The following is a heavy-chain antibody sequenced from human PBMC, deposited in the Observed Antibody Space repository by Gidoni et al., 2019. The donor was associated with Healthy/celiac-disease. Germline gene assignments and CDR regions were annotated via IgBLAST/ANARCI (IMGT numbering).Heavy chain of an antibody. Sequence: QFQLVQSGAEVKKPGASVKVSCKVSGYTLTELSMHWVRQAPGKGLEWMGGFDPEDGETIYAQKFQGRVTMTEDTSTDTAYMKLSSLRSEDTAVYYCATDTLWSPRDAFDIWGQGTMVTVSS. V-gene: IGHV1-24*01. CDR3: ATDTLWSPRDAFDI. J-gene: IGHJ3*02. CDR1: GYTLTELS. D-gene: IGHD3-10*01. CDR2: FDPEDGET.